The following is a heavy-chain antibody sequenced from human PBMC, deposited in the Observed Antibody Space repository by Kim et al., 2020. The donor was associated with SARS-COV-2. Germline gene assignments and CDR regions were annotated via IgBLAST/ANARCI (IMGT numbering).Heavy chain of an antibody. D-gene: IGHD1-1*01. CDR1: GDSISSGRHY. Sequence: SETLSLTCTVSGDSISSGRHYWNWIRQPAGKRLEWIGRIYMGGTTNYNPSLKSRVAMSVDPSENQFSLKVTSVTAADTAVYYCARGTQLEIRFFFDSWGQGILVTVSS. CDR3: ARGTQLEIRFFFDS. V-gene: IGHV4-61*02. CDR2: IYMGGTT. J-gene: IGHJ4*02.